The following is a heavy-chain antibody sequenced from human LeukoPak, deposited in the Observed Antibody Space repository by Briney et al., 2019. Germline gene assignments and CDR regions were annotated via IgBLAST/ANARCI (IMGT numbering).Heavy chain of an antibody. D-gene: IGHD3-22*01. CDR1: RFIFSSHG. Sequence: GRSLRPSCAASRFIFSSHGMSWVRLAGGEGLESVLFVSGSGGSTYQADSVKGRFTVSRDNSKNTLYLQMNSLRAEDTAVYYCAKVGVAGSGYYYFDYWGQGTLVTVSS. V-gene: IGHV3-23*01. CDR3: AKVGVAGSGYYYFDY. CDR2: VSGSGGST. J-gene: IGHJ4*02.